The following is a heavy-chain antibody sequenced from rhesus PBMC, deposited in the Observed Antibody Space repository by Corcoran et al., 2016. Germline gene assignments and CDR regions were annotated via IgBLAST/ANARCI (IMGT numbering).Heavy chain of an antibody. CDR3: AKGAGYFDY. CDR1: GFTFSSYG. V-gene: IGHV3S5*01. CDR2: INSGGGST. Sequence: EVQLVETGGGLVQPGGPLKLSCAASGFTFSSYGMSWVRQAPGKGLEWVSAINSGGGSTYYADAVKGRFTISRDNSKNTLSLQMNSLRAEDTAVYYCAKGAGYFDYWGQGVLVTVSS. J-gene: IGHJ4*01.